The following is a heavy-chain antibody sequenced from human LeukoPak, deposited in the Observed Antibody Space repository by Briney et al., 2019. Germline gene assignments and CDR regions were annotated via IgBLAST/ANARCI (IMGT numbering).Heavy chain of an antibody. J-gene: IGHJ3*02. Sequence: GGSLRLSCAASGFTFSSYGMHWVRQAPGKGLERVAVISYDGSNKYYADSVKGRFTISRDNSKNTLYLQMNSLRAEDTAVYYCAKVQWLVDVDAFDIWGQGTMVTVSS. V-gene: IGHV3-30*18. D-gene: IGHD6-19*01. CDR3: AKVQWLVDVDAFDI. CDR1: GFTFSSYG. CDR2: ISYDGSNK.